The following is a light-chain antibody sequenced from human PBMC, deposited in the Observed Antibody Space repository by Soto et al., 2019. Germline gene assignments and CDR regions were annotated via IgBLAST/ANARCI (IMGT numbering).Light chain of an antibody. CDR3: QQYNSYST. Sequence: DIQMTQSPSTLSASVGDRVTITCRASQSISSWLAWYQQKPGKAPKLLIYDASSLESGVPSRFSGSGSETEFTLTISSLQPDDFATYYCQQYNSYSTFGQGTKVDNK. CDR2: DAS. J-gene: IGKJ1*01. V-gene: IGKV1-5*01. CDR1: QSISSW.